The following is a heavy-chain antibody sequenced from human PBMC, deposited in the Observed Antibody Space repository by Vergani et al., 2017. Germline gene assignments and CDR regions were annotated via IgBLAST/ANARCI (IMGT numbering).Heavy chain of an antibody. CDR1: GGAFSGYC. Sequence: QVQLQQWGAGLLKPAETLSLTCAVYGGAFSGYCWSWIRPPPGKGLEWIGEIHHSGSTNYNPSLKSRVTISVDTSKNQFSLKLSSVTAADTAVYYCARGLAAACYRHAFDIWGQGTMVTVSS. J-gene: IGHJ3*02. CDR3: ARGLAAACYRHAFDI. D-gene: IGHD6-13*01. CDR2: IHHSGST. V-gene: IGHV4-34*02.